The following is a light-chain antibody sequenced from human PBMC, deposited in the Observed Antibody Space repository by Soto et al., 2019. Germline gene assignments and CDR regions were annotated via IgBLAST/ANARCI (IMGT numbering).Light chain of an antibody. Sequence: AIRMTPSPSSFSASTGDRVTITCRASQGISSYLAWYQQKPGKAPKLLIYAASTLQSGVPSRFSGSGSGTDFTLTISCLQSEDFATYYCQQYYSYPRKFGQGTKVDIK. CDR1: QGISSY. J-gene: IGKJ1*01. V-gene: IGKV1-8*01. CDR3: QQYYSYPRK. CDR2: AAS.